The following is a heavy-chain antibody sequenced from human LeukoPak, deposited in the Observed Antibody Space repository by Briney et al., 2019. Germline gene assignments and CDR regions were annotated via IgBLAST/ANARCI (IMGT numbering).Heavy chain of an antibody. Sequence: KPSETPSLTCTVSGGSISSSSYYWGWIRQPPGKGLEWIGSIYYSGSTYYNPSLKSRVTISVDTSKNQFSLKLSSVTAADTAVYYCASGYYYPNAAEFDYWGQGTLVTVSS. CDR3: ASGYYYPNAAEFDY. J-gene: IGHJ4*02. D-gene: IGHD3-22*01. V-gene: IGHV4-39*07. CDR2: IYYSGST. CDR1: GGSISSSSYY.